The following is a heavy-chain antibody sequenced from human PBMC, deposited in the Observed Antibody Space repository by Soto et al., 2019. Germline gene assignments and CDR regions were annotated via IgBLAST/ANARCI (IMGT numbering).Heavy chain of an antibody. CDR3: ARGRSSSWYRIDNWFDP. CDR1: GYTFTSYD. Sequence: ASVKVSCKASGYTFTSYDINWVRQATGQGLEWMGWMNPNSGNTGYAQKFQGRVTMTRNTSISTAYMELSSLRSEDTAVYYCARGRSSSWYRIDNWFDPWGQGTLVTVPS. J-gene: IGHJ5*02. CDR2: MNPNSGNT. V-gene: IGHV1-8*01. D-gene: IGHD6-13*01.